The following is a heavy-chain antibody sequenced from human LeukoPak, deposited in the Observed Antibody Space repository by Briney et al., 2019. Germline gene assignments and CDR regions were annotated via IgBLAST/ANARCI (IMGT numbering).Heavy chain of an antibody. Sequence: GGSLRLSCAGSGITVSSNYISWVRQAPGKGLEWVSVIYSGGSTYYADSVKGRFTISRDNSKNTLYLQMNSLRAEDTAVYYCILVPPNPWGQGTLVTVSS. D-gene: IGHD2-2*01. CDR1: GITVSSNY. V-gene: IGHV3-66*01. CDR2: IYSGGST. J-gene: IGHJ5*02. CDR3: ILVPPNP.